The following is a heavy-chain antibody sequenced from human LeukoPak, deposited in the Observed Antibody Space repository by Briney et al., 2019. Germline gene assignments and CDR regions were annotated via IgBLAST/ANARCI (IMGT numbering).Heavy chain of an antibody. V-gene: IGHV3-21*01. CDR3: APQWFGELSAVY. D-gene: IGHD3-10*01. J-gene: IGHJ4*02. CDR1: GFTFSSYS. Sequence: PGGSLRLSCAASGFTFSSYSMNWVRQAPGKGLEWVSSISSSSSYIYYADSVKGRFTISRDNAKNSLYLQMNSLRAEDTAVYYCAPQWFGELSAVYWGQGTLVTVSS. CDR2: ISSSSSYI.